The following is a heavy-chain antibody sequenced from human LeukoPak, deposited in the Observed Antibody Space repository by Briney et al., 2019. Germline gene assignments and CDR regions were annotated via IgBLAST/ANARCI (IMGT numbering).Heavy chain of an antibody. CDR2: FDPEDGET. CDR1: GYTLTELS. J-gene: IGHJ4*02. Sequence: ASVKVSCKVSGYTLTELSMHWVRQAPGKGLEWMGGFDPEDGETIYAQKFQGRVTMTEDTSTDTAYMEPSSLRSEDTAVYYCATDQPGYSYGDGYFDYWGQGTLVTVSS. CDR3: ATDQPGYSYGDGYFDY. D-gene: IGHD5-18*01. V-gene: IGHV1-24*01.